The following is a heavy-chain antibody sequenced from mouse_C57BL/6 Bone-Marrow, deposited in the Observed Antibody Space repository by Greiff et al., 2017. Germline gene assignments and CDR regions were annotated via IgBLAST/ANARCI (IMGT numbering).Heavy chain of an antibody. Sequence: QVQLQQPGAELVKPGASVKLSCKASGYTFTSYWMHWVKQRPGQGLEWIGMIHPNSGSTNYNEKFKSKATLTVDKSSSTAYMQLSSLTSEDSAVYDCARTGIYYGNVWFAYWGQGTLVTVSA. J-gene: IGHJ3*01. V-gene: IGHV1-64*01. CDR2: IHPNSGST. D-gene: IGHD2-1*01. CDR3: ARTGIYYGNVWFAY. CDR1: GYTFTSYW.